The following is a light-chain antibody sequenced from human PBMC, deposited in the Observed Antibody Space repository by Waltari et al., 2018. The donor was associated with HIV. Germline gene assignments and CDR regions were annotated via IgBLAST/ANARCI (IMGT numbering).Light chain of an antibody. Sequence: QSALTQPPSASGSPGQSVTISCTGNTSSVGAYNSVSWYQQHPGKAPKLMIYEVFKRPSGVPDRFSGSKSGNTASLTVSGLQAEDEADYYCTSYAGRNTFVFGGGTKLTVL. CDR2: EVF. CDR1: TSSVGAYNS. J-gene: IGLJ2*01. V-gene: IGLV2-8*01. CDR3: TSYAGRNTFV.